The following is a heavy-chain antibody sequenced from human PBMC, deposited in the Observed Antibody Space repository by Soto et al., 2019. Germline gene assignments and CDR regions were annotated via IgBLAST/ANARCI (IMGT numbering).Heavy chain of an antibody. V-gene: IGHV3-48*03. J-gene: IGHJ2*01. CDR1: GFTLSSYE. CDR3: ARDDYGGDSVYWYSDL. Sequence: GGSLRLSCVASGFTLSSYEINWVRQAPGKGLEWVSYIDSSGSTIYYADSVKGRFTIARDNAKNSLYLQMNSLRVEDTAVYYCARDDYGGDSVYWYSDLWGRGTLVTVSS. D-gene: IGHD4-17*01. CDR2: IDSSGSTI.